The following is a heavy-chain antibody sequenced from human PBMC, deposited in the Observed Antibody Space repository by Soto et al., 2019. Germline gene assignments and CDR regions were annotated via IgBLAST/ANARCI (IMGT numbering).Heavy chain of an antibody. CDR2: ISYDGRNK. J-gene: IGHJ6*02. D-gene: IGHD2-2*01. CDR1: GFTFSRYA. V-gene: IGHV3-30*04. Sequence: QVQLVESGGGVVQPGRSLRLSCAASGFTFSRYAMHWVRQAPGKGLEWVAVISYDGRNKYYAGSVRGRFTISRDNSKNTLDLQMNSLTEDTAVYYCARLVAPDAVLGGMDVWGQGTTVTVSS. CDR3: ARLVAPDAVLGGMDV.